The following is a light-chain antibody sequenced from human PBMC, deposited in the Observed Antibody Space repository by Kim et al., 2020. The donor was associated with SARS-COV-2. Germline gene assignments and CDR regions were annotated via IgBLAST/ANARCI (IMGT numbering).Light chain of an antibody. V-gene: IGLV2-8*01. CDR3: SSYAGSNRV. Sequence: QSALTQPPSASGSPGQSVTISCTGTSSDVGGYNYVSWYQQHPGKAPKLMIYEVSKRPSGVPDRFSGSKSGNTASLTVSGLQAEDEADYYCSSYAGSNRVFGGGPKLTFL. CDR2: EVS. CDR1: SSDVGGYNY. J-gene: IGLJ3*02.